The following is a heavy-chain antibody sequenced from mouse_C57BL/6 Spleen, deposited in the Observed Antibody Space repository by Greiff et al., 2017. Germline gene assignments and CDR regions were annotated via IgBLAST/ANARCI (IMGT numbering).Heavy chain of an antibody. CDR3: AREGGYYGSSYRYFDV. J-gene: IGHJ1*03. Sequence: EVKLQESGPELVKPGASVKISCKASGYSFTDYNMNWVKQSNGKSLEWIGVINPNYGTTSYNQKFKGKATLTVDQSSSTAYMQLNSLTSEDSAVYYCAREGGYYGSSYRYFDVWGTGTTVTVSS. CDR1: GYSFTDYN. CDR2: INPNYGTT. V-gene: IGHV1-39*01. D-gene: IGHD1-1*01.